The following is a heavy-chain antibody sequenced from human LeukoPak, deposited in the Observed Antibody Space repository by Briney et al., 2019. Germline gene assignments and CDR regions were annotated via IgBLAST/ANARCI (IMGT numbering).Heavy chain of an antibody. J-gene: IGHJ4*02. Sequence: GGSLRLSCAASGFTFSSYAMSWVRQAPGKGLEWVSAISGSGGSTYYADSVKGRFTISRDNSKNTLYLQMNSLRAEDTAVYYCAKAREYRITFGGVIVYYFDYWGQGTLVTVSS. D-gene: IGHD3-16*02. CDR1: GFTFSSYA. CDR2: ISGSGGST. CDR3: AKAREYRITFGGVIVYYFDY. V-gene: IGHV3-23*01.